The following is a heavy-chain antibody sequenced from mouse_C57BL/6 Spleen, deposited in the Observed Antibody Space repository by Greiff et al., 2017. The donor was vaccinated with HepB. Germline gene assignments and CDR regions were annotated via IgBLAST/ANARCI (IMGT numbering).Heavy chain of an antibody. J-gene: IGHJ2*01. Sequence: VQLQQSGAELVRPGSSVKMSCKTSGYTFTSYGINWVKQRPGQGLEWIGYIYIGNGYTEYNDKFKGKATLTSDTSSSTAYMQLSSLTSEDSAIYFCARTPSLTGFDYWGQGTTLTVSS. V-gene: IGHV1-58*01. D-gene: IGHD4-1*01. CDR2: IYIGNGYT. CDR1: GYTFTSYG. CDR3: ARTPSLTGFDY.